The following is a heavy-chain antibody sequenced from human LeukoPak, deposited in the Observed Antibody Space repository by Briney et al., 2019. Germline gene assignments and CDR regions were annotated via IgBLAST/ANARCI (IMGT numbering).Heavy chain of an antibody. J-gene: IGHJ6*03. CDR3: ARGGRTTGTTVGYYYYYMDV. CDR2: IYYSEST. Sequence: SGTLSLTCTVSGGSISSYYWSWIRQPPGKGLEWIGYIYYSESTNYNPSLKSRVTISVDTSKNQFSLKLSSVTAADTAVYYCARGGRTTGTTVGYYYYYMDVWGKGTTVTVSS. CDR1: GGSISSYY. V-gene: IGHV4-59*01. D-gene: IGHD1-1*01.